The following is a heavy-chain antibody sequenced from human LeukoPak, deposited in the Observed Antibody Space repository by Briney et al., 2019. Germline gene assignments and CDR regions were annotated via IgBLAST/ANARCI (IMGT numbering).Heavy chain of an antibody. V-gene: IGHV3-21*01. J-gene: IGHJ4*02. CDR1: GFTFSSYS. CDR3: AGGLYVFDY. D-gene: IGHD2-2*02. CDR2: ISSSSSYI. Sequence: GGSLRLSCAASGFTFSSYSMNWVRQAPGKGLEWVSSISSSSSYIYYAGSVKGRFTISRDNAKNSLYLQMNSLRAEDTAVYYCAGGLYVFDYWGQGTLVTVSS.